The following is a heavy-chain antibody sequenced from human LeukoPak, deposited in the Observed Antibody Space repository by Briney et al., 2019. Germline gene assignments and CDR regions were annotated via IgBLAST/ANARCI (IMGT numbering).Heavy chain of an antibody. J-gene: IGHJ5*02. CDR3: ARDGVYLDYVWGSYRPKTGDWFDP. Sequence: PGGSLRLSCAASGFTFSDYYVSWIRQAPGKGLEWVSYISSSGSTIYYADSVKGRFTISRDNAKNSLYLQMNSLRAEDTAVYHCARDGVYLDYVWGSYRPKTGDWFDPWGQGTLVTVSS. CDR1: GFTFSDYY. V-gene: IGHV3-11*04. CDR2: ISSSGSTI. D-gene: IGHD3-16*02.